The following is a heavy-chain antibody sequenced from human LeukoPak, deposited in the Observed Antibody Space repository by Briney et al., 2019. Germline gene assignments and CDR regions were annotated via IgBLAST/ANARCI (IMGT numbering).Heavy chain of an antibody. J-gene: IGHJ4*02. V-gene: IGHV4-4*07. D-gene: IGHD2-8*01. Sequence: SETLSLTCTVSGASISSYYWSCIRQPAGKGLEWIGRIYTSGSTNYNPSLKSRVTLSVDTSKNQFSLKLRSVTAADTAVYYCARDYGGWRFDYWGQGTLVTVSS. CDR3: ARDYGGWRFDY. CDR2: IYTSGST. CDR1: GASISSYY.